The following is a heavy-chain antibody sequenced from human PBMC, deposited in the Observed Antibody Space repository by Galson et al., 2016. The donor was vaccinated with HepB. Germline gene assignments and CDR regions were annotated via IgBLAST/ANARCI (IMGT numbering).Heavy chain of an antibody. D-gene: IGHD2-2*02. V-gene: IGHV6-1*01. CDR2: TYYRSEWRQ. Sequence: CAISGDSVSNNIDGWNWIRQSPSRGLEWLGRTYYRSEWRQDYAPSVRSRISTNPDTSKNQFSLHLTSVTPEDTAVYYCVKSIYLGRGFVAWGQGTLVTVSS. CDR1: GDSVSNNIDG. J-gene: IGHJ4*02. CDR3: VKSIYLGRGFVA.